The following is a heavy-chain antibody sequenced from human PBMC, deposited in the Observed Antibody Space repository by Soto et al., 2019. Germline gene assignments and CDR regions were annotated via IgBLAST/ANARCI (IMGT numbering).Heavy chain of an antibody. V-gene: IGHV4-39*01. CDR3: LRYKYHSRGPSAY. Sequence: SETLSLTCTVSGGSISSSSYYWGWIRQPPGKGLEWIGSIYYSGSTYYNPSLKSRVTISVDTSKNQFSLKLSSVTAADTAAYFCLRYKYHSRGPSAYWGRGTLVPVSA. D-gene: IGHD3-22*01. J-gene: IGHJ1*01. CDR1: GGSISSSSYY. CDR2: IYYSGST.